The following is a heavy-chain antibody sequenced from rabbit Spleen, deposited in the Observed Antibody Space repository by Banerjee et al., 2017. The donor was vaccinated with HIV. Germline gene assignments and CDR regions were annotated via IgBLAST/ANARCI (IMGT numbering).Heavy chain of an antibody. Sequence: QQQLVESGGGLVKPGASLTLSCKASGLDFSVGDVMCWVRQAPGKGLKWIACINIVTGRAVYANWASARITLSKTSSTTVTLQMTGLTAADTATYFCARDLPGVIGWNLNLWGQGTLVTVS. CDR1: GLDFSVGDV. CDR3: ARDLPGVIGWNLNL. D-gene: IGHD1-1*01. J-gene: IGHJ4*01. CDR2: INIVTGRA. V-gene: IGHV1S45*01.